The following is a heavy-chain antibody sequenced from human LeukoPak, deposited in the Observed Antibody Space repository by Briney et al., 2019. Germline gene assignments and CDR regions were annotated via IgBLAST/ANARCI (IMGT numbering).Heavy chain of an antibody. Sequence: WETLSLTCTVSGGSISSYYGSWIRQPPGKGLEWGVYIYHSGSTNYNPSLTSRVTISFDTSNNQSSLKLNYVTASDTPGHYCARRSGRDGYAKAYYYMDVWGKGTTVTVSS. V-gene: IGHV4-4*09. CDR1: GGSISSYY. CDR3: ARRSGRDGYAKAYYYMDV. CDR2: IYHSGST. D-gene: IGHD5-24*01. J-gene: IGHJ6*03.